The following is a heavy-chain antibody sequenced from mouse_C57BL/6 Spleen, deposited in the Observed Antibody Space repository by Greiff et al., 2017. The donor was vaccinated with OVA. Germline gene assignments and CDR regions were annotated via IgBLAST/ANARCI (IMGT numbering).Heavy chain of an antibody. CDR1: GYTFTSYW. Sequence: VQLQQSGAELVKPGASVKLSCKASGYTFTSYWMHWVKQRPGQGLEWIGMIHPNSGSTNYNEKFKSKATLTVDKSSSTAYMQLSSLTSEDSAVYYCASGLTGVYYAMDYWGQGTSVTVSS. D-gene: IGHD4-1*01. CDR3: ASGLTGVYYAMDY. CDR2: IHPNSGST. V-gene: IGHV1-64*01. J-gene: IGHJ4*01.